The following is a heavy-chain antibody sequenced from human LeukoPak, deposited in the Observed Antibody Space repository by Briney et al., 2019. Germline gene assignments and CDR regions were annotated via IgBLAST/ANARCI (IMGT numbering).Heavy chain of an antibody. Sequence: GGSLRLSCAASGFTFSDYYMSWIRQAPGRGLEWVSYISGSGSTIYYADSVKGRFTISRDNAKNSLYLQMNSLRAEDTAVYYCARDYYGSGSYTRFDPWGQGTLVTVSS. CDR1: GFTFSDYY. J-gene: IGHJ5*02. D-gene: IGHD3-10*01. CDR2: ISGSGSTI. CDR3: ARDYYGSGSYTRFDP. V-gene: IGHV3-11*04.